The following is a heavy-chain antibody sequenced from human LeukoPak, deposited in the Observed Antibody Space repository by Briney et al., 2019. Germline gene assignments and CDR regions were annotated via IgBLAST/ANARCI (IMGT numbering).Heavy chain of an antibody. CDR2: IIPIFGTA. V-gene: IGHV1-69*13. CDR1: GGTFSSYA. CDR3: ARLPPGFWSGYLYMDV. D-gene: IGHD3-3*01. J-gene: IGHJ6*03. Sequence: SVKVSCKASGGTFSSYAISWVRQAPGQGLEWMGGIIPIFGTANYAQKFQGRVTITADESTSTAYMELSSLRSEDTAVYYCARLPPGFWSGYLYMDVWGKGTRSPSP.